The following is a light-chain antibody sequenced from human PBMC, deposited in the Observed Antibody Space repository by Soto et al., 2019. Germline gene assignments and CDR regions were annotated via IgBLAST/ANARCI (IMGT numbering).Light chain of an antibody. CDR1: QSIDTY. J-gene: IGKJ2*01. CDR3: QQSYSTPMYT. Sequence: DIQMTQSPSSLSASVGDRVTLTCRASQSIDTYLNWYQQKPGTAPKLLIYAASSLQSGVPSRFSGRGSGTDFTLTISSLQPEDFATYYCQQSYSTPMYTVGQGTKVEIK. V-gene: IGKV1-39*01. CDR2: AAS.